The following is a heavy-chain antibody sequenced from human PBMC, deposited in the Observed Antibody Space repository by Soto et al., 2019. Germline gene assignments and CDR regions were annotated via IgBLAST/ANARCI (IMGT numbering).Heavy chain of an antibody. Sequence: QVQLVQSGAEVKKPGASVRVSCKASGYPFSTYALHWVRQAPGQRLEWMGWINAGNGNTKYSQTFQGRVTFTRDTSASTAYMELSSLRSEDTAVFYCASPSYGSGNFYWGQGTLVTVSS. D-gene: IGHD3-10*01. CDR1: GYPFSTYA. V-gene: IGHV1-3*01. J-gene: IGHJ4*02. CDR2: INAGNGNT. CDR3: ASPSYGSGNFY.